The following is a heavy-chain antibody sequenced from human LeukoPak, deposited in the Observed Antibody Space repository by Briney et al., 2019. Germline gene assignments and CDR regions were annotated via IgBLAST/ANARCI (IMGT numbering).Heavy chain of an antibody. Sequence: SETLSLTCAVSGDXISNSRCWSWVRQPPRKGLEWIGEIYHGGSTNFNPSLKSRVTISVDRSNNQFSLRLTSVTAADTAVYYCARGEEHGSGTVHFDYWGQGTLVTVSS. V-gene: IGHV4-4*02. CDR2: IYHGGST. CDR1: GDXISNSRC. J-gene: IGHJ4*02. D-gene: IGHD3-10*01. CDR3: ARGEEHGSGTVHFDY.